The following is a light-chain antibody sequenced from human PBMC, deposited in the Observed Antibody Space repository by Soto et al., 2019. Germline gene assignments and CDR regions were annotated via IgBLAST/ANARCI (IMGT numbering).Light chain of an antibody. J-gene: IGLJ1*01. V-gene: IGLV2-23*02. CDR3: CSYAGSSTYV. Sequence: QSVLTQPASVSGSPGQSITISCTGTSSDVGLYDYVSWYQQHPGKAPQLMIYAVSNRPSGVSNRFSASKSGNTASLFISGLQAEDEADYYCCSYAGSSTYVFGTGTKLTVL. CDR2: AVS. CDR1: SSDVGLYDY.